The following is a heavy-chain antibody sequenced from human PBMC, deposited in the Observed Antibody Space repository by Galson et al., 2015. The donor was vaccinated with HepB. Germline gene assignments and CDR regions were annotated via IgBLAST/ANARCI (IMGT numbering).Heavy chain of an antibody. J-gene: IGHJ6*02. D-gene: IGHD3-3*01. CDR3: ARERVVIPPTGMDV. Sequence: SLRLSCAASGFTFSDYNMNWFRQTPGKGLEWVSYISDSGNTIYYADSMKGRFTISRDNAKNSLYLQMNSLSADDTAVYYCARERVVIPPTGMDVWGQGTTVIVSS. CDR1: GFTFSDYN. V-gene: IGHV3-11*01. CDR2: ISDSGNTI.